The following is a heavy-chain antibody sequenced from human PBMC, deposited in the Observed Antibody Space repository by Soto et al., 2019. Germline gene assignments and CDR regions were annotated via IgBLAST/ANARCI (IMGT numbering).Heavy chain of an antibody. D-gene: IGHD1-1*01. Sequence: EVQLVESGGGLVKPGGSLRLSCAASGFTFNTYNMNWVRQAPGKGLEWVSSISSTSSYIYYADSVKGRFTISRDNAKNSLYLQMNSLRAEDTAVYYCARQRNHPSTDFDYWGQGTQVTVSS. CDR2: ISSTSSYI. CDR1: GFTFNTYN. CDR3: ARQRNHPSTDFDY. J-gene: IGHJ4*02. V-gene: IGHV3-21*01.